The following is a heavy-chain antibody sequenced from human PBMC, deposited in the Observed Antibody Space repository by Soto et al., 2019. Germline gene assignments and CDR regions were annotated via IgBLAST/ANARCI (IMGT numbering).Heavy chain of an antibody. CDR1: GGSISSYY. J-gene: IGHJ4*02. CDR3: ARHRLWFGELFFDY. Sequence: QVQLQESGPGLVKPSETLSLTCTVSGGSISSYYWSWIRQPPGKGLEWIGYIYYSGSTNYNPSLKSRVTISVDTSKNQFSLKLSSVTAADTAVYYCARHRLWFGELFFDYWGQGTLVTVSS. V-gene: IGHV4-59*08. CDR2: IYYSGST. D-gene: IGHD3-10*01.